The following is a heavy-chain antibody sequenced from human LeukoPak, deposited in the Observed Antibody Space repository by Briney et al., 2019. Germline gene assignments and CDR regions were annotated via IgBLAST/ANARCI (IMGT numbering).Heavy chain of an antibody. CDR3: AAGVGTTDFDY. CDR2: LKSKSDGGTT. CDR1: GFSFPNAW. D-gene: IGHD1-26*01. Sequence: KTGGSLRLSCAASGFSFPNAWMTWVRQAPGKGLEWVGRLKSKSDGGTTDYGAPVKGRFTISRDDSENTLYLQMNSLKTEDTAVYFCAAGVGTTDFDYWGQGTLVTVSS. J-gene: IGHJ4*02. V-gene: IGHV3-15*01.